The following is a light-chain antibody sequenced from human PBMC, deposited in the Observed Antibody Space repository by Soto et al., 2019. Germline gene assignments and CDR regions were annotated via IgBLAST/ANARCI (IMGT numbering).Light chain of an antibody. V-gene: IGKV1-39*01. CDR1: QNINTY. Sequence: DIQMTQSPYSLSAAVGDRVTIACRASQNINTYLNWYQQKPGKAPKLLIFDAASLQKGVPSRFSGCGSRTDFTLTITSLQPEDFATYYCQQTSSAPFTFGPGTKVDIK. J-gene: IGKJ3*01. CDR3: QQTSSAPFT. CDR2: DAA.